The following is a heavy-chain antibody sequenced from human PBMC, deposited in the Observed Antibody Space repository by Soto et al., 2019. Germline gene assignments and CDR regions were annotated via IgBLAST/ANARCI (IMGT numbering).Heavy chain of an antibody. V-gene: IGHV5-51*01. CDR1: GYRFTSFW. D-gene: IGHD4-4*01. J-gene: IGHJ1*01. CDR2: IFPSDSDT. CDR3: AREDKSSNYNCCES. Sequence: LGESLKISCRTSGYRFTSFWIAWVRQMTGKGLEWMGIIFPSDSDTRYSPSFQGQVTISADRSTSTVFLQWASLKASDTSVYFCAREDKSSNYNCCESWVQGSLVTVSS.